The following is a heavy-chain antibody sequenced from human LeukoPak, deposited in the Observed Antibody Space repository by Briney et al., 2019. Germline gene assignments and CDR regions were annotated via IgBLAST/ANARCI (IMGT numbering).Heavy chain of an antibody. CDR3: ARHLPDIVVVPAALRYYYYYGMDV. CDR1: GDSISSYY. Sequence: PSETLSLTCTVSGDSISSYYWSWIRQPPGKGLEWIGYIYYSGSTNYNPSLKSRVTISVDTSKNQFSLKLSSVTAADTAAYYCARHLPDIVVVPAALRYYYYYGMDVWGQGTTVTVSS. J-gene: IGHJ6*02. D-gene: IGHD2-2*01. V-gene: IGHV4-59*01. CDR2: IYYSGST.